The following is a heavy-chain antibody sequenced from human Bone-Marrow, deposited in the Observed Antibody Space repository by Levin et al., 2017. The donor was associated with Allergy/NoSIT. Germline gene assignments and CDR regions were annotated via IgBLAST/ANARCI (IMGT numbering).Heavy chain of an antibody. Sequence: NPGESLKISCKGSGYSFTSYWISWVRQMPGKGLEWMGRIDPSDSYTNYSPSFQGHVTISADKSISTAYLQWSSLKASDTAMYYCARLGEDFWSGYSNKFGYWGQGTLVTVSS. CDR1: GYSFTSYW. D-gene: IGHD3-3*01. V-gene: IGHV5-10-1*01. CDR3: ARLGEDFWSGYSNKFGY. J-gene: IGHJ4*02. CDR2: IDPSDSYT.